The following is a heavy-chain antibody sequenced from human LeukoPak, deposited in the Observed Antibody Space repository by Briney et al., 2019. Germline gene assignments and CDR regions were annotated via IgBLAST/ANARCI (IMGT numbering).Heavy chain of an antibody. CDR1: GFTFSSYS. V-gene: IGHV3-21*01. J-gene: IGHJ3*01. D-gene: IGHD6-19*01. CDR3: ASDFKAVAEIPFAFDL. CDR2: ISSRSSYI. Sequence: TGGSLRLSCAASGFTFSSYSMNWVRQAPGEGREWVSSISSRSSYIFYGDSVKGRFTISRDNPKNSLYLQMNSLRAEDTAVYYCASDFKAVAEIPFAFDLWGQGTMVTVSS.